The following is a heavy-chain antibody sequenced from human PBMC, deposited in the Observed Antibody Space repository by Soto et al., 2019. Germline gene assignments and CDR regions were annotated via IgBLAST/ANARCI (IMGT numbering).Heavy chain of an antibody. CDR1: GGSISSYY. CDR2: IYYSGST. V-gene: IGHV4-59*01. CDR3: AREGCSSTSCYYFEY. D-gene: IGHD2-2*01. Sequence: WETLSLTCTVSGGSISSYYWSWIRQPPGKGLEWIGYIYYSGSTNYNPSLKSRVTIQVDTSKNQFSLKLSSVTAADTAVYYCAREGCSSTSCYYFEYWGQGTLVTVSS. J-gene: IGHJ4*02.